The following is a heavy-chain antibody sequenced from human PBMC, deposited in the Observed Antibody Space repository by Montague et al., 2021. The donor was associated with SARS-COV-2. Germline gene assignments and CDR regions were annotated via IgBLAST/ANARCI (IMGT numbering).Heavy chain of an antibody. D-gene: IGHD2-21*01. J-gene: IGHJ2*01. V-gene: IGHV4-59*13. CDR2: IYYSGSVTT. CDR1: GGSINNYY. CDR3: ARRGGGEVFARFMYWYFDV. Sequence: SETLSLTCSVSGGSINNYYWGWVRQSPGKGLEWIGYIYYSGSVTTSYNPSLKSRVSISVDPSENQFSLKLTSVTAADTAVYYCARRGGGEVFARFMYWYFDVWSRGSLVTVSS.